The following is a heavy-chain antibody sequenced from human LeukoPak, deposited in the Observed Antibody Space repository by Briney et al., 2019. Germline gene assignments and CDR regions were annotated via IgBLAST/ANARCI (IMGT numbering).Heavy chain of an antibody. CDR3: AKIAHDGDRRTYYMDD. CDR2: ISSSSSTI. CDR1: GFTFSSYS. D-gene: IGHD4-17*01. J-gene: IGHJ6*03. V-gene: IGHV3-48*01. Sequence: GGSLTLSCAASGFTFSSYSMNWLRQAPGKGLEWVSYISSSSSTIYDADSVKGRFTISRDNAKNSLYLQMNSLRAEETAVYYCAKIAHDGDRRTYYMDDWGKGTTVSVSS.